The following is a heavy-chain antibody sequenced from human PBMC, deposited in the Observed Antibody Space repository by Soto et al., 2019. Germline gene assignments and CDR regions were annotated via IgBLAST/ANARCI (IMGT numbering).Heavy chain of an antibody. D-gene: IGHD3-10*01. J-gene: IGHJ6*02. V-gene: IGHV3-74*01. CDR2: INSDGSST. CDR1: GFTFSSYW. Sequence: GGSLRLSCAASGFTFSSYWMHWVRQAPGKGLVWVSRINSDGSSTSYADSGKGLFTISRDNSKNTLYLQMNSLRAEDTAVYYCARVSITDHYYGMDVWGQGTTVTVSS. CDR3: ARVSITDHYYGMDV.